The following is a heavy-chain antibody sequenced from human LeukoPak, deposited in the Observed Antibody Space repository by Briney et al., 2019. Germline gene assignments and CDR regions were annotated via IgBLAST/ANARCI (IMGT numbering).Heavy chain of an antibody. V-gene: IGHV4-59*01. CDR1: GGSISNYY. CDR2: IYYSGST. Sequence: PSETLSLTCTVSGGSISNYYWTWIRHSPGKGLEWIGYIYYSGSTNYNPSLKSRVTISVDTSKNQFSLKLSSVTAADTAVYYCASPNDYGGLKAGFWWYWGQGTLVTVSS. D-gene: IGHD4-23*01. J-gene: IGHJ4*02. CDR3: ASPNDYGGLKAGFWWY.